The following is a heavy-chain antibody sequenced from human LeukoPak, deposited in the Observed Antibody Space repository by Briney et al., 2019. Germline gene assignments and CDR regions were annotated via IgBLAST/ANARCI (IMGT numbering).Heavy chain of an antibody. J-gene: IGHJ4*02. Sequence: QAGGSLRLSCAASGFNFINAWMNWVRQAPGKGLEWVSYISSSSSTIYYADSVKGRFTISRDNAKNSLYLQMNSLRAEDTAVYYCARDRGAVAGTAPFWGQGTLVTVSS. CDR2: ISSSSSTI. CDR3: ARDRGAVAGTAPF. CDR1: GFNFINAW. D-gene: IGHD6-19*01. V-gene: IGHV3-48*01.